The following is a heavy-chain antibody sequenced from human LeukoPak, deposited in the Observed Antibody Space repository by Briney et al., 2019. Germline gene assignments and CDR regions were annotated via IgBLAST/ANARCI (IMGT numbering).Heavy chain of an antibody. CDR3: AKERSGSYSDY. D-gene: IGHD1-26*01. V-gene: IGHV3-23*01. CDR1: GFTFSNYA. Sequence: GGSLRLSCAASGFTFSNYAMSWVRQAPGKGLEWVSAISGGGGSTYYADSVKGRFTISRDNSKNTLHLQMNSLRAEDTAVYYCAKERSGSYSDYWGQGTLVTVSS. J-gene: IGHJ4*02. CDR2: ISGGGGST.